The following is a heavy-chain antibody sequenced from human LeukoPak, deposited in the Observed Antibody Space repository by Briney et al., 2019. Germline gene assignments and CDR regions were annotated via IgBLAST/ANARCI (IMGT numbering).Heavy chain of an antibody. V-gene: IGHV4-61*02. D-gene: IGHD6-13*01. Sequence: SETLSLTCTVSGGSISSGSYYWSWIRQPAGKGLEWLGRIYTSGSTNYNPSLKSRVTISVDTSKNQFSLKLSSVTAADTAVYYCARDRHSSSWYGGNFDYWGQGTLVTVSS. CDR1: GGSISSGSYY. J-gene: IGHJ4*02. CDR3: ARDRHSSSWYGGNFDY. CDR2: IYTSGST.